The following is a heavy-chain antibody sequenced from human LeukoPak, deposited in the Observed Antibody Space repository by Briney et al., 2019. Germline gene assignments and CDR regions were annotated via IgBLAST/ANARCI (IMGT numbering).Heavy chain of an antibody. J-gene: IGHJ3*02. CDR2: IYYSGST. CDR1: GGSISSSSYY. CDR3: AREVLGYCSGGSCYSGGQDAFNI. D-gene: IGHD2-15*01. V-gene: IGHV4-39*07. Sequence: SETLSLTCTVSGGSISSSSYYWGWIRQPPGKGLEWIGSIYYSGSTYYNPSLKSRVTISVDTSKNQFSLKLSSVTAADTAVYYCAREVLGYCSGGSCYSGGQDAFNIWGQGTMVTVSS.